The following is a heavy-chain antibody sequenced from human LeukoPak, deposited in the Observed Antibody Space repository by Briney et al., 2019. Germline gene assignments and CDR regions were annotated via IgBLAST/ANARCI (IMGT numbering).Heavy chain of an antibody. CDR3: ASPTQGYCSGGSCYAFEY. CDR2: INPNSGGT. V-gene: IGHV1-2*02. Sequence: ASVKVSCKASGYTFTGYYMHWVRQAPGQGLEWMGWINPNSGGTNYAQKFQGRVTMTRDTSISTAYMELSRLRSDDTAVYYCASPTQGYCSGGSCYAFEYWGQGTLVTVSS. CDR1: GYTFTGYY. J-gene: IGHJ4*02. D-gene: IGHD2-15*01.